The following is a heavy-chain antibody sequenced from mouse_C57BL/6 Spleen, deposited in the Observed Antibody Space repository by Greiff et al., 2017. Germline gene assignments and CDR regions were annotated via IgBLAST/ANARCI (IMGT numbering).Heavy chain of an antibody. CDR1: GFNIKDDY. V-gene: IGHV14-4*01. CDR3: TTDSTTVVRDY. D-gene: IGHD1-1*01. Sequence: EVQLQESGAELVRPGASVKLSCTASGFNIKDDYMHWVKQRPEQGLEWIGWIDPENGDTEYASKFQGKATITADTSSNTAYLQLSSLTSEDTAVYYCTTDSTTVVRDYCGQGTTLTVSS. CDR2: IDPENGDT. J-gene: IGHJ2*01.